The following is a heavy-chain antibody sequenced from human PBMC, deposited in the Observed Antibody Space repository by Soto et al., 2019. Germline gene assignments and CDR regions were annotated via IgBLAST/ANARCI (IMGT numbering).Heavy chain of an antibody. D-gene: IGHD2-15*01. CDR1: GFTFSSYW. J-gene: IGHJ6*03. V-gene: IGHV3-7*01. CDR3: ARDLVGPIYYYYYYMDV. CDR2: IKQDGSEK. Sequence: PGGSLRLSCAASGFTFSSYWMSWVRQAPGKGLEWVANIKQDGSEKYYVDSVKGRFTISRDNAKNSLYLQMNSLRAEDTAVYYCARDLVGPIYYYYYYMDVWGKGTTVTVSS.